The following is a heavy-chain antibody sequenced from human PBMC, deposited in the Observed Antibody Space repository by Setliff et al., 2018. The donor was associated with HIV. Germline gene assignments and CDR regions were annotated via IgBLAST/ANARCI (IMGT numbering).Heavy chain of an antibody. CDR1: GGSISSSSYS. CDR3: AKGGKWLAP. CDR2: VNHSGSA. J-gene: IGHJ5*02. Sequence: PSETLSLTCTVSGGSISSSSYSWTWIRQPPGKGLEWIGDVNHSGSANYNPSLKSRVTISVDTSKNQFSLKLSSVTAADTAVYYCAKGGKWLAPWGRGTLVTVSS. V-gene: IGHV4-39*07. D-gene: IGHD3-16*01.